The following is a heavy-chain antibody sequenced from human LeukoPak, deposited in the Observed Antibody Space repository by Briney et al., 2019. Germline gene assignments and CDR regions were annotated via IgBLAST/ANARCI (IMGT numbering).Heavy chain of an antibody. J-gene: IGHJ4*02. V-gene: IGHV3-74*01. Sequence: GGSLRLSCAASGFTFSSYWMHRVRQAPGKGLVWVSRIYIDVTTTIYADSVRGRFTISRDNAKNTLYLQMNSLRAEDTAVYYCARDFSGYLDYWGQGTLVTVSS. D-gene: IGHD3-22*01. CDR1: GFTFSSYW. CDR2: IYIDVTTT. CDR3: ARDFSGYLDY.